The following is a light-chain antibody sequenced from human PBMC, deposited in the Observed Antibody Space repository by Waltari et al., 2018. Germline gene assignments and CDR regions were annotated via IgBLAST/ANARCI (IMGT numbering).Light chain of an antibody. J-gene: IGKJ2*01. CDR1: HSLTKKY. CDR2: GAS. CDR3: QQYGSSVMYT. Sequence: RASHSLTKKYLAWYQQKPGQAPRRLIYGASSRAAGIPDRFSGSGSGTDFTLTISRLEPEDSAMYYCQQYGSSVMYTFGQGTKVEIK. V-gene: IGKV3-20*01.